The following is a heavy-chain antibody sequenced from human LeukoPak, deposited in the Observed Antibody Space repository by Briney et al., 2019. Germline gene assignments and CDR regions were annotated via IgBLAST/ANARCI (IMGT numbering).Heavy chain of an antibody. V-gene: IGHV4-61*08. J-gene: IGHJ3*02. CDR1: GGSISSGGYY. D-gene: IGHD1-14*01. Sequence: SETLSLACTVSGGSISSGGYYWSWIRQHPGKGLEWIGYISHIGSTNYNPSLKSRLTISVDTSKNQFSLKLTSVTAADTAVYYCARDRISINALDMWGQGTMVTVSS. CDR3: ARDRISINALDM. CDR2: ISHIGST.